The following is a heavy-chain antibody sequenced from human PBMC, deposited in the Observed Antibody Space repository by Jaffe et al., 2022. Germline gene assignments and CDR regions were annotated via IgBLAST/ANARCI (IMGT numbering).Heavy chain of an antibody. D-gene: IGHD4-17*01. CDR3: ARLLGGPVGGLLRSFFDL. J-gene: IGHJ4*02. CDR2: IYHTGNT. Sequence: QVQLQESGPGLVKPSETLSLTCGVSGYSISSGYYWGWIRQPPGKGLEWIGSIYHTGNTFYNPSLKSRVTISVDTSKNQFSLNLNSVTSADTAVYYCARLLGGPVGGLLRSFFDLWGQGTLVTVSS. CDR1: GYSISSGYY. V-gene: IGHV4-38-2*01.